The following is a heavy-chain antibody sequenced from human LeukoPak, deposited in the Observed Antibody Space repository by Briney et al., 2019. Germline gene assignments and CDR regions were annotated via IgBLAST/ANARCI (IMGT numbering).Heavy chain of an antibody. CDR1: GDXVSSNSAA. J-gene: IGHJ3*02. V-gene: IGHV6-1*01. D-gene: IGHD4-17*01. Sequence: SQTLSLTCVISGDXVSSNSAAWNWIRQSPSRGLEWLGRTYYRSKWYNDYAVSVKSRITINPDTSKNQFSLQLNSVSPEDTAVYYCARDRRDYGDPDAFDIWGQGTMVTVSS. CDR2: TYYRSKWYN. CDR3: ARDRRDYGDPDAFDI.